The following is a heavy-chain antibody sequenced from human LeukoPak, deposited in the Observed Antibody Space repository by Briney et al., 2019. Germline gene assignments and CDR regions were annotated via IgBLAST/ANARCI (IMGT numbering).Heavy chain of an antibody. Sequence: ASVKVSCKASGFTFTSSAMQWVRQARGQRLEWIGWIVVGSGNTNYAQKFQERVTITRDMPTSTAYMELSSLRSEDTAVYYCAADRSPYDILTGYRTHYYYYGMDVWGQGTTVTVSS. D-gene: IGHD3-9*01. CDR3: AADRSPYDILTGYRTHYYYYGMDV. J-gene: IGHJ6*02. CDR2: IVVGSGNT. CDR1: GFTFTSSA. V-gene: IGHV1-58*02.